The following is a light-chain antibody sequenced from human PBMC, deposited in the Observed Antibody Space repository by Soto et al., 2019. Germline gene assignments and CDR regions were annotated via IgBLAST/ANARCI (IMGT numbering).Light chain of an antibody. CDR1: QDITNF. CDR2: DAS. CDR3: QQYDELPWT. V-gene: IGKV1-33*01. Sequence: DIQMTQSPSSLSASAGERITITCQASQDITNFLNGYQQKPGKAPKLLIYDASNLGTGVPSRFSGSGSGTDFTFNISRLQPADVATYYCQQYDELPWTFGQGTRVEIK. J-gene: IGKJ1*01.